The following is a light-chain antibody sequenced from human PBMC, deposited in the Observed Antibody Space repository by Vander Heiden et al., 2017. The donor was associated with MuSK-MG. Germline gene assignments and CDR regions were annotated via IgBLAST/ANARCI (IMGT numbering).Light chain of an antibody. Sequence: DIQMTQSPPSLSALVGDRVTITCCTSQSISNYLNWYQQKPGKAPRLLIYGASSMQSGVPARFSGSGSGTDFTLTISSLQPEDFATYYCQQYYSTPGFGHGTKVDIK. V-gene: IGKV1-39*01. CDR3: QQYYSTPG. CDR2: GAS. J-gene: IGKJ3*01. CDR1: QSISNY.